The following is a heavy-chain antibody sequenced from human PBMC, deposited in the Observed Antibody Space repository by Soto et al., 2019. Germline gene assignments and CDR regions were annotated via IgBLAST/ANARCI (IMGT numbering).Heavy chain of an antibody. J-gene: IGHJ4*02. Sequence: QVQLVESGGGVVQPGRSLRLSCAASGFTFSSYAMHWVRQAPGKGLEWVAVISYDGSNKYYADSVKGRFTISRDNSKNTLYLQMDSLIAEYTAVYYCARAYEGDYFDYWGQGTLVTVSS. CDR3: ARAYEGDYFDY. D-gene: IGHD3-16*01. V-gene: IGHV3-30-3*01. CDR2: ISYDGSNK. CDR1: GFTFSSYA.